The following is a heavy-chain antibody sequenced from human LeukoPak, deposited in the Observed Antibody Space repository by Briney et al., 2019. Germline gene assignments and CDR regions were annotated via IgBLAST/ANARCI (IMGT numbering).Heavy chain of an antibody. CDR2: ISSSGSTI. D-gene: IGHD6-19*01. CDR3: ARGSTSFSDSSGWSDTRYYFDY. Sequence: PGGSLRLSCAAFGFTFSSYEMNWVRQAPGKGLEWVSYISSSGSTIYYADSVEGRFTISRDNAKNSLYLQMNSLRAEDTAVYYCARGSTSFSDSSGWSDTRYYFDYWGQGTLVTVSS. V-gene: IGHV3-48*03. J-gene: IGHJ4*02. CDR1: GFTFSSYE.